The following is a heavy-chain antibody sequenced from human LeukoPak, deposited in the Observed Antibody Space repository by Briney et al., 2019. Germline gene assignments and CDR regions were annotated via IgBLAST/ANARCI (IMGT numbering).Heavy chain of an antibody. CDR2: IKSKTDGWTT. D-gene: IGHD2-2*02. CDR3: TTRVTSAAIYLGYFDY. V-gene: IGHV3-15*01. Sequence: GGSLRLSCAASGFTFSNAWMSWVRQAPGKGLEWVGRIKSKTDGWTTDYAAPVKGRFTISRDDSKNTLYLQMNSLKTEDTAVYYCTTRVTSAAIYLGYFDYWGQGTLVTVSS. CDR1: GFTFSNAW. J-gene: IGHJ4*02.